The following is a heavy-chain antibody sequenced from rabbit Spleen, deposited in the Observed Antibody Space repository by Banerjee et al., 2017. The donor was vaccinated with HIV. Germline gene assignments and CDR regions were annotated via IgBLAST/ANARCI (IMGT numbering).Heavy chain of an antibody. CDR2: IYTGNGKT. D-gene: IGHD8-1*01. J-gene: IGHJ4*01. CDR3: ARDAGTGDYIAVPNL. V-gene: IGHV1S45*01. Sequence: QEQLVESGGGLVKPGASLTLTCTASGFSFSSSYDMCWVRQAPGKGLEWIGCIYTGNGKTYYASWAKGRFTISKSSSTTVTLQMTSLTAADTATYFCARDAGTGDYIAVPNLWGQGTLVTVS. CDR1: GFSFSSSYD.